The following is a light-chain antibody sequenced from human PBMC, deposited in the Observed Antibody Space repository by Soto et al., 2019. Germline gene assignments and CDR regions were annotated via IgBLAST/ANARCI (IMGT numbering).Light chain of an antibody. V-gene: IGKV3-15*01. CDR3: QHYDNWLA. CDR1: HIVSSI. CDR2: GSS. J-gene: IGKJ1*01. Sequence: EIVMTQSKAKMSVSPGERATLSFRARHIVSSIFSCYHQKPGPAPMLLFSGSSSRATVIPARFSGICSGTLFTLTISLLHADFFAFYCCQHYDNWLAFGQGTKVDIK.